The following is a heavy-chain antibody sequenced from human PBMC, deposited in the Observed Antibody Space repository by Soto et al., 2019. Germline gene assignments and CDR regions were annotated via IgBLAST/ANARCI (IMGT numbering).Heavy chain of an antibody. V-gene: IGHV1-69*01. CDR2: IIAMFGTA. J-gene: IGHJ6*02. Sequence: QVKLVQSGAEVRKPGASVKVSCKASGGTLTISSHGISWVRQAPGQGLEWMGGIIAMFGTANYAQKFQGSFTITADESPSTAYMELSSLRSEDTAVYYCRVPIWGSYRLPTHGMDVWGQGTAVTVSS. CDR3: RVPIWGSYRLPTHGMDV. CDR1: GGTLTISSHG. D-gene: IGHD3-16*02.